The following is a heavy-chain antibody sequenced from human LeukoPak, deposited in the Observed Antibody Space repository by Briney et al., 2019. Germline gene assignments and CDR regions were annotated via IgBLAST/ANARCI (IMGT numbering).Heavy chain of an antibody. V-gene: IGHV3-23*01. Sequence: PGGSLRLSCAASGFTFSSYAMSWVRQAPGKGLEWVSAISGSVGSTYYADSVKGRFTISRDNSKNTLYLQMNSLRAEDTAVYYCAKVVVITFGEFDYWGQGTLVTVSS. CDR2: ISGSVGST. D-gene: IGHD3-22*01. J-gene: IGHJ4*02. CDR1: GFTFSSYA. CDR3: AKVVVITFGEFDY.